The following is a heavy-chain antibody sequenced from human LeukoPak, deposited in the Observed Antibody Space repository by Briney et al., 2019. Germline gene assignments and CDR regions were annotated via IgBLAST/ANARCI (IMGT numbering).Heavy chain of an antibody. J-gene: IGHJ5*02. Sequence: SETLSLTCTVSGGSISSSSYYWGWIRQPPGKGLEWIGSIYHSGSTYNNPSLKSRVTISVDTSKNQFSLKLSSVTAADTAVYYCARQLELRFNWFDPWGQGTLVTVSS. V-gene: IGHV4-39*07. CDR3: ARQLELRFNWFDP. CDR1: GGSISSSSYY. D-gene: IGHD1-7*01. CDR2: IYHSGST.